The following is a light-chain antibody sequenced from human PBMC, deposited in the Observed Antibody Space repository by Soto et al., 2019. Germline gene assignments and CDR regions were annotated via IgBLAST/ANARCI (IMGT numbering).Light chain of an antibody. Sequence: QSALTQPLSVSGSPGQSVTLSCTGTSSDVGGYNYVSWYQQHPGKAPKLMIYDVSKRPSGVPDRFSGSKSGNTASLTISGLQAEDEADYYCCSYAGTYTFYDFGTGTKVTVL. CDR1: SSDVGGYNY. CDR2: DVS. CDR3: CSYAGTYTFYD. J-gene: IGLJ1*01. V-gene: IGLV2-11*01.